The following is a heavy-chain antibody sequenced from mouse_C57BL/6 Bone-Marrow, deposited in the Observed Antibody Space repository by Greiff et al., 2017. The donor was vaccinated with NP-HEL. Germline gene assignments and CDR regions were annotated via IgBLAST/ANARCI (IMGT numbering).Heavy chain of an antibody. J-gene: IGHJ3*01. CDR1: GYTFTSYG. CDR3: ARRRFAY. Sequence: QVQLKESGAELARPGASVKLSCKASGYTFTSYGISWVKQRTGQGLEWIGEIYPRSGNTYYNEKFKGKATLTADKSSSTAYMELRSLTSEDSAVYLCARRRFAYWGQGTLVTVSA. CDR2: IYPRSGNT. V-gene: IGHV1-81*01.